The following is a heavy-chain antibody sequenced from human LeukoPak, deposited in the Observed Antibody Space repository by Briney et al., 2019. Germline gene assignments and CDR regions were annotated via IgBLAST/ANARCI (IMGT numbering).Heavy chain of an antibody. CDR1: GGSISSGGYY. V-gene: IGHV4-30-2*01. CDR3: ARNKSPYYYYMDV. J-gene: IGHJ6*03. Sequence: SEALSLTCTVSGGSISSGGYYWSWIRQPPGKGLEWIGYIYHSGSTYYNPSLKSRVTISVDRSKNQFSLKLSSVTAADTAVYYCARNKSPYYYYMDVWGKGTTVTVSS. CDR2: IYHSGST.